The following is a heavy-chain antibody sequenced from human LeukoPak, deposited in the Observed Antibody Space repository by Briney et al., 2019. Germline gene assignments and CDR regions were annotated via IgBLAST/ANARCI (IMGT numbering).Heavy chain of an antibody. V-gene: IGHV3-30*18. Sequence: GTSLRLSCAASDFTFGSCGMYWVRQAPGKGLEWVAAISNDGSGTHYGDSVKGRFTISRDNSKNALYLQMNSLRADDTAMYHCAKSKYNWNDRAYFERWGQGTLVTVSS. CDR3: AKSKYNWNDRAYFER. CDR2: ISNDGSGT. J-gene: IGHJ4*02. D-gene: IGHD1-20*01. CDR1: DFTFGSCG.